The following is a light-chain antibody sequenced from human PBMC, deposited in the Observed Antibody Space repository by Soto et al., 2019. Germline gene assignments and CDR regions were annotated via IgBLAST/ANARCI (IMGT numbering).Light chain of an antibody. Sequence: EIVMTQSPATLSVSPGERATLSCRASHSVSTRLAWYQQKPGQAPRLLIYDASTRATGLPARFSGSGSGTNFPLTISSLQSEDFAVYYCQHYTTWPLIFGGGTKVDIK. CDR1: HSVSTR. J-gene: IGKJ4*01. CDR2: DAS. CDR3: QHYTTWPLI. V-gene: IGKV3-15*01.